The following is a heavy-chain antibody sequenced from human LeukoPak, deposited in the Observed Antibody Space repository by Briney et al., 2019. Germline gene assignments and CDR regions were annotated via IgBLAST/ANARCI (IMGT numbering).Heavy chain of an antibody. J-gene: IGHJ4*02. CDR2: ISGSGGST. Sequence: GGPLRLSCAASRFTFSSYAMSWVRQAPGKGLEWVSAISGSGGSTYYADSVKGRFTISRDNSKNTLYLQMNSLRAEDTAVYYCAHSGRGVITLFDYWGQGTLVTVSS. V-gene: IGHV3-23*01. CDR1: RFTFSSYA. CDR3: AHSGRGVITLFDY. D-gene: IGHD3-10*01.